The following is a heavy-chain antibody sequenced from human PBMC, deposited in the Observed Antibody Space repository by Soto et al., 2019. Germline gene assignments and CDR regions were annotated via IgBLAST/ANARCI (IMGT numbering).Heavy chain of an antibody. CDR1: GFTFSSYA. CDR2: ISYDGSNK. D-gene: IGHD1-26*01. CDR3: ARDLRPWELYYYYYGMDV. J-gene: IGHJ6*02. Sequence: GGSLRLSCAASGFTFSSYAMHWVRQAPGKGLEWVAVISYDGSNKYYADSVKGRFTISRDNSKNTLYLQMNSLRAEDTAVYYCARDLRPWELYYYYYGMDVWGQGTTVTVSS. V-gene: IGHV3-30-3*01.